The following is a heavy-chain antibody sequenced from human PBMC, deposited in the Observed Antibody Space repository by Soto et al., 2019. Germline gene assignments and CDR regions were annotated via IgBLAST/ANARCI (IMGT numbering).Heavy chain of an antibody. D-gene: IGHD2-8*01. V-gene: IGHV1-8*01. CDR2: MNPNSGNT. CDR1: GYTFTSYD. J-gene: IGHJ6*02. CDR3: ARDPPDIVLMVYAMHYYYYGMDV. Sequence: ASVKVSGKASGYTFTSYDINWVRQATGQGLEWMGWMNPNSGNTGYAQKFQGRVTMTTDTSTSTAYMELRSLRSDDTAVYYCARDPPDIVLMVYAMHYYYYGMDVWGQGTTVTVSS.